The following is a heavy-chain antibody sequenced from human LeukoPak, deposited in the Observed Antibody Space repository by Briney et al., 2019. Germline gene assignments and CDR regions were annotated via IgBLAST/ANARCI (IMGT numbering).Heavy chain of an antibody. CDR2: INSDGSST. CDR1: GYTFSSYW. J-gene: IGHJ4*02. CDR3: ARALGQLAPAHFDY. D-gene: IGHD6-6*01. V-gene: IGHV3-74*01. Sequence: GSLRLSCAASGYTFSSYWMHWVRQAPGKGLVWVSRINSDGSSTSYADSVKGRFTISRDNAKNTLYLQMNSLRAEDTAVYYCARALGQLAPAHFDYWGQGTLVTVSS.